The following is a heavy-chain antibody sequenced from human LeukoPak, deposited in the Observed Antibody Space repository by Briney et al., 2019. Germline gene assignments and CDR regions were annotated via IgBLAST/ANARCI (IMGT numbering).Heavy chain of an antibody. CDR2: INPNSGGT. Sequence: ASVKVSCKASGYTFTGYYMHWVRQAPGQGLEWMGWINPNSGGTNYAQKFQGRVTMTRDTSISTAYMELSRLRSDDTAVYYCARDITYSKGWGYYYYYMDVWGKGTTVTVSS. J-gene: IGHJ6*03. V-gene: IGHV1-2*02. D-gene: IGHD4-11*01. CDR3: ARDITYSKGWGYYYYYMDV. CDR1: GYTFTGYY.